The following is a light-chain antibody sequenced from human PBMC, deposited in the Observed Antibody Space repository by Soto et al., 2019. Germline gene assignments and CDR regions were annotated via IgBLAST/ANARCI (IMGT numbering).Light chain of an antibody. CDR2: LNSDGRH. J-gene: IGLJ2*01. CDR3: QTWDTGIQV. CDR1: SGHSSYA. Sequence: QLVLTQSPSASASLGASVKLTCTLSSGHSSYAIAWHQQQPEKGPRYLMKLNSDGRHSKGDGIPDRFSGSSSGAERYLTSSSLQSEDESDYYCQTWDTGIQVFGGGTKLTVL. V-gene: IGLV4-69*01.